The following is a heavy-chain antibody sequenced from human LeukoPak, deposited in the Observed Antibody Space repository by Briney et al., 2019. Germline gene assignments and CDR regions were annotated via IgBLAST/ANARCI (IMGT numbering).Heavy chain of an antibody. CDR1: GFTFSSYG. D-gene: IGHD3-22*01. Sequence: GGSLRLSCAAFGFTFSSYGMHWVRQAPGKGLEWVAVTWYDENSKYYADSVKGRFTITKDNSKNMLYLQINSLRAEDTAMYYCARDWHSRNIDYWGQGTLVTVSS. J-gene: IGHJ4*02. V-gene: IGHV3-33*01. CDR3: ARDWHSRNIDY. CDR2: TWYDENSK.